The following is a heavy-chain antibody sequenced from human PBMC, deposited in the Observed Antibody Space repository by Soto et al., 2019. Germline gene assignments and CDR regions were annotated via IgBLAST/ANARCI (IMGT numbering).Heavy chain of an antibody. J-gene: IGHJ6*03. Sequence: QLQLQESGPGLVKPSETLSLTCTVSGGSISSSSYYWGWIRQPPGKGLEWIGSIYYSGSTYYNPSLKSRVTISVDTSKNQFSLKLSSVTAADTAVYYCARCIGRFGRTPVHYYMDVWGKGTTVTVSS. V-gene: IGHV4-39*01. D-gene: IGHD3-10*01. CDR2: IYYSGST. CDR3: ARCIGRFGRTPVHYYMDV. CDR1: GGSISSSSYY.